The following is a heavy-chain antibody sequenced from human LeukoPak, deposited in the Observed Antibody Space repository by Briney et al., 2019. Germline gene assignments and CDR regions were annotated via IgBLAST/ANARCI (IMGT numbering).Heavy chain of an antibody. J-gene: IGHJ4*02. CDR1: GFIFNDYW. V-gene: IGHV3-7*01. CDR2: LKQGGSEK. CDR3: VRGMDY. Sequence: SGGSLRLSCAASGFIFNDYWMTWVRQAPGKGLEWVANLKQGGSEKYYVDSVRGRFTISRDNAKTSLYLQMNGLRAEDTALYYCVRGMDYWGQGTLVTVSS.